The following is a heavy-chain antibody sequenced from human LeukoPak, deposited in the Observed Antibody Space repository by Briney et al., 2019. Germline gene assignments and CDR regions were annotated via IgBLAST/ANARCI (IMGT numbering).Heavy chain of an antibody. CDR2: IYYSGST. Sequence: SETLSLTCTVSGGSISSGDYYWSWIRQPPGKGLEWIGYIYYSGSTYYNPSLKSRVTISVDTSKNQFSLKLSSVTAADTAVYYCARDVGVISMVRGVIINPPNWFDPWGQGTLVTVSS. D-gene: IGHD3-10*01. J-gene: IGHJ5*02. V-gene: IGHV4-30-4*01. CDR3: ARDVGVISMVRGVIINPPNWFDP. CDR1: GGSISSGDYY.